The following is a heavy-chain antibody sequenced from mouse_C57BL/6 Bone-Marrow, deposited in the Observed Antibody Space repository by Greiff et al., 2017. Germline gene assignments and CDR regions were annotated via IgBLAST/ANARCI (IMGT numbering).Heavy chain of an antibody. CDR1: GFTFSDAW. CDR3: TRPSITTKGYYFDY. J-gene: IGHJ2*01. Sequence: EVKLQESGGGLVQPGGSMKLSCAASGFTFSDAWMDWVRQSPEKGLEWVAEIRNKANNPATYYAESVKGRFTISRDDSKSSVYLQMNSLRAEDTGIYYCTRPSITTKGYYFDYWGQGTTLTVSS. CDR2: IRNKANNPAT. V-gene: IGHV6-6*01. D-gene: IGHD1-1*01.